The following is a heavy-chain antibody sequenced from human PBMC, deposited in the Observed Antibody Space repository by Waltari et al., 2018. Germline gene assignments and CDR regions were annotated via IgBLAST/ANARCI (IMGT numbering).Heavy chain of an antibody. J-gene: IGHJ6*02. CDR1: GGSFSGYY. V-gene: IGHV4-34*01. Sequence: QVQLQQWGAGLLKPSETLSLTCAVYGGSFSGYYWSWIRQPPGKGPEWIGEINHIASTTSNPSLTSRVTISVDTSKNQFSLKLSSVTAADTAVYYCARLALSTLYYYYGMDVWGQGTTVTVSS. CDR2: INHIAST. CDR3: ARLALSTLYYYYGMDV.